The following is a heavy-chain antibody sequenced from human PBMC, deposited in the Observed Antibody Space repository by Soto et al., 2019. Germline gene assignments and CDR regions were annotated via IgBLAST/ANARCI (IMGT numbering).Heavy chain of an antibody. CDR3: AIQLELLPYYCYGMDV. V-gene: IGHV5-10-1*01. D-gene: IGHD1-1*01. Sequence: GESLKISCKGSGYSFTSYWISWVRQMPGKGLEWMGRTDPSDSYTNYSPSFQGHVTISADKSISTAYLQWSSLKTSDTAMYYCAIQLELLPYYCYGMDVWGQGTTVTVSS. J-gene: IGHJ6*02. CDR1: GYSFTSYW. CDR2: TDPSDSYT.